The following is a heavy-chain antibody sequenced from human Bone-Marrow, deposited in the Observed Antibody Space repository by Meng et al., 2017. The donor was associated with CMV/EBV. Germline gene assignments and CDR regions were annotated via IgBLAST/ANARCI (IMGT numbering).Heavy chain of an antibody. V-gene: IGHV4-59*12. Sequence: GSLRLSCTVSGGSISSYYWSWIRQPPGKGLEWIGYIYYSGSTNYNPSLKSRVTISVDTSKSQFSLRLSSVTAADTAIYYCARGGGYCSGTSCYNDYWGQGMLVTVSS. CDR3: ARGGGYCSGTSCYNDY. J-gene: IGHJ4*02. CDR2: IYYSGST. CDR1: GGSISSYY. D-gene: IGHD2-2*02.